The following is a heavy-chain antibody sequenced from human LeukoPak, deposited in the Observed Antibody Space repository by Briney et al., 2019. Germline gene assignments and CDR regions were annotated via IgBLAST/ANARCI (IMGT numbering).Heavy chain of an antibody. CDR1: GFTFSGYS. Sequence: GGSLRLSCAASGFTFSGYSMNWVRQAPGKGLEWVSSISSSSSYIYYADSVKGRFTISRDNAKNSLYLQMNSLRAEDTAVYYCARRDSSGYYYWGQGTLVTVSS. CDR2: ISSSSSYI. J-gene: IGHJ4*02. D-gene: IGHD3-22*01. CDR3: ARRDSSGYYY. V-gene: IGHV3-21*01.